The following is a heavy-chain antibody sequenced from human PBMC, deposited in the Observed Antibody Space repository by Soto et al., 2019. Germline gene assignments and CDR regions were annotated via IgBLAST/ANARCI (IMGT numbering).Heavy chain of an antibody. J-gene: IGHJ4*02. CDR1: GGTFSSYA. V-gene: IGHV1-69*01. CDR3: AVDSGYCSGGSCSNLDY. D-gene: IGHD2-15*01. Sequence: QVQLVQSGAEVKKPGSSVKVSCKASGGTFSSYAISWVRQAPGQGLEWMGGIIPILGTANYAQKFQARVTNTADESTSTAYMELSSLRSEDTAVYYCAVDSGYCSGGSCSNLDYWGQGTLVTVSS. CDR2: IIPILGTA.